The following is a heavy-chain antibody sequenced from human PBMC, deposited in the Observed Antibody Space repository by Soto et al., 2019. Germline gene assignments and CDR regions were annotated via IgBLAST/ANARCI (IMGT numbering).Heavy chain of an antibody. D-gene: IGHD2-8*01. Sequence: QVQLQESGPGLVKPSETLSLTCTVSGGSVTNHHLSWIPQPPGKGLEWMGYINYSGSTNYNPSLWSRVSTSAYTASCYFSQNLSSVTAADTAVYYCATYNGGGGWRGYWGQGTLVTVSS. J-gene: IGHJ4*02. CDR3: ATYNGGGGWRGY. CDR1: GGSVTNHH. CDR2: INYSGST. V-gene: IGHV4-59*02.